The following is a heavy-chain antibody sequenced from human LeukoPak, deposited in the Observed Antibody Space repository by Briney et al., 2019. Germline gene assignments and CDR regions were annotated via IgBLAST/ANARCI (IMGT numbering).Heavy chain of an antibody. CDR1: GFMFTRFT. J-gene: IGHJ4*02. Sequence: GGSLGLSCAASGFMFTRFTMNWVRQAPEKGLEWVSSISTSSSSIYYADSVKGRFTVSRDNAKNSLYLQMNSLRAEDTAVYYCARESYGSDYWGQGTLVTVSS. CDR2: ISTSSSSI. D-gene: IGHD5-18*01. CDR3: ARESYGSDY. V-gene: IGHV3-21*01.